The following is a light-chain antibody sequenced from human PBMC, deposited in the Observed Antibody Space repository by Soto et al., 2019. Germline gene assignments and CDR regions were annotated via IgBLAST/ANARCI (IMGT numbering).Light chain of an antibody. CDR3: CSYAGSSTLV. CDR1: SSDVGSYNL. J-gene: IGLJ2*01. Sequence: QSVLTQPASVSGSPGQSITISCTGTSSDVGSYNLVSWYQQHPGKAPKLMIYEGSKRPSGVSNRFSGSKSGNTASLTISGLQAEDEAVYYCCSYAGSSTLVFGGGTKVTVL. V-gene: IGLV2-23*01. CDR2: EGS.